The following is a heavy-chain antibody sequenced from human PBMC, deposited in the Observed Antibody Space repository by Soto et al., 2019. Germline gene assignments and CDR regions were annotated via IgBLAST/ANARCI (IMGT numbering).Heavy chain of an antibody. CDR3: ARGAPYYYDSGAFGV. CDR1: DDSISSDDYS. D-gene: IGHD3-10*01. V-gene: IGHV4-30-2*01. Sequence: QLQLQESGSGLVKPSQTLSLTCAVSDDSISSDDYSWSWIRQPPGKGLEWIGYIYHSGSTYYNPSLKSRVTLSVDRSKNQFSLKLSSVTAADTAVYYCARGAPYYYDSGAFGVWGQGTMVTVSS. CDR2: IYHSGST. J-gene: IGHJ3*01.